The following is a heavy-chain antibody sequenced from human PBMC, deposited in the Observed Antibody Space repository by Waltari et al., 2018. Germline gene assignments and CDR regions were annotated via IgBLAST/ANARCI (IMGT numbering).Heavy chain of an antibody. CDR3: ARDLPAGDIDY. CDR1: GFHFSSYE. Sequence: EVQLMESGGGLVQPGGSLRLSCAAPGFHFSSYEMTRVRQAPGTGLEWVSYISSSGGTMFYAESVQGRFTISRDNAKSSLFLQIINARADDTAVYYCARDLPAGDIDYWGQGTLVTVSS. D-gene: IGHD6-13*01. CDR2: ISSSGGTM. J-gene: IGHJ4*02. V-gene: IGHV3-48*03.